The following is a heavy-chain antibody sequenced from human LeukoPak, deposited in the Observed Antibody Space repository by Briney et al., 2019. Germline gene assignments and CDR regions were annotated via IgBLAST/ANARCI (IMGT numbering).Heavy chain of an antibody. Sequence: SETLSLTCAVYGVSFSGYYWSWIRQPPGKGLEWIGEINHSGSTNYNPSLKSRVTISVDTSKNQFSLKLSSVTAADTAVYYCARGLNRVTAATNWFDPWGQGTLVTVSS. CDR3: ARGLNRVTAATNWFDP. D-gene: IGHD2-2*01. J-gene: IGHJ5*02. CDR2: INHSGST. CDR1: GVSFSGYY. V-gene: IGHV4-34*01.